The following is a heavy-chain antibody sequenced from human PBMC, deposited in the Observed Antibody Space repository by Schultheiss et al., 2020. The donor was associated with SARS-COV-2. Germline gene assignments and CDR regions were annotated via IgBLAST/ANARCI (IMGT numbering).Heavy chain of an antibody. CDR1: GGSFSGYY. J-gene: IGHJ6*02. V-gene: IGHV4-34*01. CDR2: IYYSGST. Sequence: SETLSLTCAVYGGSFSGYYWSWIRQPPGKGLEWIGSIYYSGSTYYNPSLKSRVTISLDTSKNQFSLKLSSVTAADTAVYYCARIRVRCGSASCHHYYYYGMDAWGQGTTVTVSS. D-gene: IGHD2-2*01. CDR3: ARIRVRCGSASCHHYYYYGMDA.